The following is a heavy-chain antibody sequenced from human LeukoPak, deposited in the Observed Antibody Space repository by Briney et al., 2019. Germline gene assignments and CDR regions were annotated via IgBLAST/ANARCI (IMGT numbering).Heavy chain of an antibody. CDR3: ARMEYYYYYMDV. V-gene: IGHV1-8*03. CDR2: MNPNSGNT. CDR1: GGTFSSYT. D-gene: IGHD3-3*01. Sequence: GASVKVSCKASGGTFSSYTINWVRQATGQGLEWMGWMNPNSGNTGYAQKFQGRVTITRNTSISTAYMELSSLRSEDTAVYYCARMEYYYYYMDVWGKGTTVTVSS. J-gene: IGHJ6*03.